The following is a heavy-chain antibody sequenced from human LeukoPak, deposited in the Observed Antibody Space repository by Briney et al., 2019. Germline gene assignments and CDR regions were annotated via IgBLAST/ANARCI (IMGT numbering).Heavy chain of an antibody. CDR1: GFTFSSYG. V-gene: IGHV3-30*03. Sequence: PGRSLRLSCAASGFTFSSYGMHWVRQAPGKGLEWVAVISYDGSNKYYADSVKGRFTISRDNSKNTLYLQMNSLRAEDTAVYYCAAPGSRNYYWHVLDYWGQGTLVTVSS. D-gene: IGHD1-26*01. CDR3: AAPGSRNYYWHVLDY. J-gene: IGHJ4*02. CDR2: ISYDGSNK.